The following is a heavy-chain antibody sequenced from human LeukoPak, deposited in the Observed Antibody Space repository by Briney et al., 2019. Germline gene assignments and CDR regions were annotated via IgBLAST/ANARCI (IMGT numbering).Heavy chain of an antibody. D-gene: IGHD7-27*01. CDR3: ARDHNWGFGF. J-gene: IGHJ4*02. V-gene: IGHV3-48*02. CDR1: GFIFSPYA. CDR2: ISSTYDI. Sequence: GGSLRLSCAASGFIFSPYAMNWVRQAPGRRLEWVSYISSTYDIYYSDSVRGRFTISRDNAKNSVYLQMNSLRDEDTAVYYCARDHNWGFGFWGQGTLVAVSS.